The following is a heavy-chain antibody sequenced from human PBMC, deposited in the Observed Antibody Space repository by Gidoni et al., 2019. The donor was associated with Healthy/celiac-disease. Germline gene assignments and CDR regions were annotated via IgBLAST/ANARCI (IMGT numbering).Heavy chain of an antibody. CDR1: GFTFSSYW. Sequence: EVQLVESGGGLAQRAGSLRLSCAAPGFTFSSYWMHWVRHAPGKGLVWVSRINSDGSSTSYADSVKGRFTISRDNAKNTLYLQMNSLRAEDTAVYYCARSSRAFGGVIGLDYWGQGTLVTVSS. D-gene: IGHD3-16*02. V-gene: IGHV3-74*01. J-gene: IGHJ4*02. CDR3: ARSSRAFGGVIGLDY. CDR2: INSDGSST.